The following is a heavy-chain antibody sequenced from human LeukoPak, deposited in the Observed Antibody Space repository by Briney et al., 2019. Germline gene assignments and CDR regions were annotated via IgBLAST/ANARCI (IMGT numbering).Heavy chain of an antibody. CDR2: IYSSGST. CDR3: ARDRPGGGIVGATS. Sequence: SETLSLTCTVSGGSISSSRYYWDWIRQPPGKGLEWIGSIYSSGSTYYNPSLKSRVTISVDTSKNQFSLKLSSVTAADTAVYYCARDRPGGGIVGATSWGQGTLVTVSS. CDR1: GGSISSSRYY. J-gene: IGHJ4*02. V-gene: IGHV4-39*07. D-gene: IGHD1-26*01.